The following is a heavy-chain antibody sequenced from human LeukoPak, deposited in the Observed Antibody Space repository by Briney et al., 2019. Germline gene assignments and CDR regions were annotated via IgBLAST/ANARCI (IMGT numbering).Heavy chain of an antibody. CDR2: IYSGGST. Sequence: GGSLRLSCAASGFTVSSNYMSWVRQAPGKGLEWVSVIYSGGSTYYADSVKGRFTISRDNSKNTLYLQMNSLRAEDTAVYYCAKDRGRFLEWLLLDYWGQGTLVTVSS. D-gene: IGHD3-3*01. CDR1: GFTVSSNY. V-gene: IGHV3-66*01. CDR3: AKDRGRFLEWLLLDY. J-gene: IGHJ4*02.